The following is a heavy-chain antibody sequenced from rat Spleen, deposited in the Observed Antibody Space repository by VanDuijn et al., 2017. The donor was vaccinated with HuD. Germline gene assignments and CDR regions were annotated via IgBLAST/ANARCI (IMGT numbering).Heavy chain of an antibody. J-gene: IGHJ2*01. CDR1: GFTFSNYY. CDR2: ISTGGDNT. V-gene: IGHV5-27*01. CDR3: TRGTYFRH. D-gene: IGHD4-6*01. Sequence: EVQLVESDGGLVQPGRSLKLSCAASGFTFSNYYMAWVRQAPTKGLEWVAYISTGGDNTYYRDSVQGRFTISTDIAKSTLYLQMNDLRSEDTATYYCTRGTYFRHWGQGVMVKVSS.